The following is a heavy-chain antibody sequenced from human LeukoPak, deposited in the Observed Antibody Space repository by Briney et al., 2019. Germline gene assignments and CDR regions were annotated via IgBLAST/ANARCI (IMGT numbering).Heavy chain of an antibody. CDR3: AKDLIPITMIVVVITGDAFDI. CDR2: ISSSSSYI. V-gene: IGHV3-21*04. CDR1: GFTFSSYS. D-gene: IGHD3-22*01. Sequence: KPGGSLRLSCAASGFTFSSYSMNWVRQAPGKGLEWVSSISSSSSYIYYADSVKGRFTISRDNSKNTLYLQMNSLRAEDTAVYYCAKDLIPITMIVVVITGDAFDIWGQGTMVTVSS. J-gene: IGHJ3*02.